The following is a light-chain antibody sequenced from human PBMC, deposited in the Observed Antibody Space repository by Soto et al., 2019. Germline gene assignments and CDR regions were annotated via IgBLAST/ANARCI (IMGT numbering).Light chain of an antibody. V-gene: IGLV1-47*01. J-gene: IGLJ2*01. CDR3: AALDDSLTGVI. Sequence: QSVLTQPPSASGTPGQRVTISCSGSSSSIGSNYVYWYRQFPGTAPKLLIHRDNQRPSGVPDRFAGSKSGSSASLAISGLRSEDEADYYCAALDDSLTGVIFGGGTKLTVL. CDR1: SSSIGSNY. CDR2: RDN.